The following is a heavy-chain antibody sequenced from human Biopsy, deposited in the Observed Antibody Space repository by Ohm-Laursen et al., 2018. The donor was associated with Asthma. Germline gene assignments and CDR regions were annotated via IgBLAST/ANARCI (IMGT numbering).Heavy chain of an antibody. V-gene: IGHV1-24*01. D-gene: IGHD4-17*01. J-gene: IGHJ4*02. Sequence: SVTVSCKISGYSLTDLSMHWVRQAPGQGLEWMGGHDLEEGGTVNARRFQGRVTMTEDTSTDTAYMELSSLSSDDTAVYYCASDFPKDYVRYNFQFWGQGTLVTVSS. CDR1: GYSLTDLS. CDR3: ASDFPKDYVRYNFQF. CDR2: HDLEEGGT.